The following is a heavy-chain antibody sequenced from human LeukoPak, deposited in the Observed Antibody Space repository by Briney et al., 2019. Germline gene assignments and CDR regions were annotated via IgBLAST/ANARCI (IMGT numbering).Heavy chain of an antibody. CDR1: GYTFTSYD. V-gene: IGHV1-8*03. Sequence: ASVKVSCKASGYTFTSYDINWVRQATGQGLEWMGWMNPNSGNTGYAQKFQGRVTITRNTSISTAYMELSSPRSEDTAVYYCARGRRGGTTKKNYYYMDVWGKGTTVTVSS. J-gene: IGHJ6*03. CDR2: MNPNSGNT. D-gene: IGHD1-1*01. CDR3: ARGRRGGTTKKNYYYMDV.